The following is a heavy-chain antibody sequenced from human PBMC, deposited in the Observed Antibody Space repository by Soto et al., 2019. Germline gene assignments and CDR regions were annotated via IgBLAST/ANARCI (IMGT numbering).Heavy chain of an antibody. V-gene: IGHV1-18*01. CDR1: GYTFTMYG. Sequence: QGQLVQSGAEVKKPGASVKVSCKASGYTFTMYGITWVRQAPGQGLEWMGWSSAYNGKTDYAEKLQGRVAMTTDSSTTTAYMDLRSLRSDDTAVYYCARLHRYGDHPPDYWGQGTPVSVSS. J-gene: IGHJ4*02. CDR2: SSAYNGKT. CDR3: ARLHRYGDHPPDY. D-gene: IGHD4-17*01.